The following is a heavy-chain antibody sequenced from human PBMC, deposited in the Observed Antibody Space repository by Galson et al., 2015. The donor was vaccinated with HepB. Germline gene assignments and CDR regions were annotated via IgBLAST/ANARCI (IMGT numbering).Heavy chain of an antibody. D-gene: IGHD2-21*02. V-gene: IGHV1-69*04. CDR1: GGTFSSYA. J-gene: IGHJ4*02. CDR3: ALHLSVVVTAIPHYFDY. Sequence: SVKVSCKASGGTFSSYAISWVRQAPGQGLEWMGRIIPILGMANYAQKFQGRVTITADKSTSTAYMELSSLRSEDTAVYYCALHLSVVVTAIPHYFDYWGQGTLVTVSS. CDR2: IIPILGMA.